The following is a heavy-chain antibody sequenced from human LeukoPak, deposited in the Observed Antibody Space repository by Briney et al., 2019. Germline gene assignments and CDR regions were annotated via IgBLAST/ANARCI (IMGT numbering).Heavy chain of an antibody. V-gene: IGHV4-38-2*02. Sequence: PSETLSLTYTVSNYPISSGYYWGWIRQPPGKGLEWIGSIDHSGSTYYNPSLKSRVTISVDTSKNQFSLKLTSVTAADTAVYYCARGGKWLYYFDHWGQGTLVTVSS. D-gene: IGHD6-19*01. CDR3: ARGGKWLYYFDH. CDR2: IDHSGST. CDR1: NYPISSGYY. J-gene: IGHJ4*02.